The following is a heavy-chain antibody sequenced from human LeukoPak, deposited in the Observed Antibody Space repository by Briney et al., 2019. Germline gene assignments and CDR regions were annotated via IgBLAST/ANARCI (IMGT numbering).Heavy chain of an antibody. Sequence: SETLSLTCAVYGGSFSGYYWSWIRQSPGKGLEWIGETYHSGSTNYNSSLKSRVTISLDTSKNQFSLKLSSVTAADTAVYYCARALYRQHIVVVNAKNYWYFDLWGRGTLVTVSS. CDR3: ARALYRQHIVVVNAKNYWYFDL. CDR1: GGSFSGYY. D-gene: IGHD2-21*01. J-gene: IGHJ2*01. CDR2: TYHSGST. V-gene: IGHV4-34*01.